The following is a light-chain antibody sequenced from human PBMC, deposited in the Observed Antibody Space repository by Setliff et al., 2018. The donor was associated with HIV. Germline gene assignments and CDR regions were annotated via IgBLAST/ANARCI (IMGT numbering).Light chain of an antibody. Sequence: QSALAQPASVSGSPGQSITISCTGTSSDVGGYNYVYWYQQHPGKAPKLIIYEVRNLSSGVSNRFSGSKSGNTASLTISGLQAEDEADYYCSSYAITNTLPFGTGTKV. CDR2: EVR. J-gene: IGLJ1*01. CDR3: SSYAITNTLP. CDR1: SSDVGGYNY. V-gene: IGLV2-14*01.